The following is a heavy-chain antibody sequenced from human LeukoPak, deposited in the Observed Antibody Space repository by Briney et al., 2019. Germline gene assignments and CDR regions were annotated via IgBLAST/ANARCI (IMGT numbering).Heavy chain of an antibody. Sequence: PGGSLRLSCAASGFTVSSNYMSWVRQAPGKGLEWVSVIYSGGSTYYADSVKGRFTISRDNSKNTLYLQMNSLRAEDTAVYYCANDKGYCSSTSCYGHDYWGQGTLVTVSS. CDR3: ANDKGYCSSTSCYGHDY. J-gene: IGHJ4*02. CDR1: GFTVSSNY. CDR2: IYSGGST. D-gene: IGHD2-2*01. V-gene: IGHV3-53*01.